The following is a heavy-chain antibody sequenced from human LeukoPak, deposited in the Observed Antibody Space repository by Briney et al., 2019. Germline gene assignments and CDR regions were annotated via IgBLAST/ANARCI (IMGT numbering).Heavy chain of an antibody. V-gene: IGHV1-18*01. Sequence: VASVKVSCKASGYTFTSYGISWVRQAPGQGLEWMGWISVYNGNTNYAQKLQGRVTMTTDTFTSTAYMELRSLRSDDTAVYYCARSLYYSSSSGGDYWGQGTLVTVSS. J-gene: IGHJ4*02. D-gene: IGHD6-6*01. CDR3: ARSLYYSSSSGGDY. CDR2: ISVYNGNT. CDR1: GYTFTSYG.